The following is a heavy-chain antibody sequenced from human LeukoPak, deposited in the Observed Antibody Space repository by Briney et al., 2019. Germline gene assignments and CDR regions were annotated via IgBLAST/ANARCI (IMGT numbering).Heavy chain of an antibody. V-gene: IGHV3-49*04. J-gene: IGHJ3*02. CDR2: IRSKAYGGTT. CDR1: GFTFGGYA. Sequence: GGSLRLSCTTSGFTFGGYAMTWVRQAPGKGLEWVGFIRSKAYGGTTEYAASVKGRFTISRDNSKSIAYLQMNRLTTEDTDLYDCTGYDYVGNSRAFDIWGQGTMVTVSS. D-gene: IGHD4-23*01. CDR3: TGYDYVGNSRAFDI.